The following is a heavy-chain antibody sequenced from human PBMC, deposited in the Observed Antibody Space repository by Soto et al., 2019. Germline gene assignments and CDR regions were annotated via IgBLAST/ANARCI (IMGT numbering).Heavy chain of an antibody. CDR2: IYPGDSDT. D-gene: IGHD6-6*01. Sequence: GESLKISCRGTGYNFTKNWIGWVRQMPGKGLEWMGIIYPGDSDTRYSPSFQGQVTISADKSISTAYLQWSSLKASDTAMYYCARYGPASSSDQGLGVYWGQGTLVTVSS. V-gene: IGHV5-51*01. CDR3: ARYGPASSSDQGLGVY. CDR1: GYNFTKNW. J-gene: IGHJ4*02.